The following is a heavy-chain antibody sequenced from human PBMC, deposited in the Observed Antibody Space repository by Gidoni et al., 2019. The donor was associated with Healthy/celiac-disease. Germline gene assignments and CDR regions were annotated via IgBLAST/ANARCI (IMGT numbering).Heavy chain of an antibody. Sequence: QVQLQQGGAGLLKPSETLSLTCAVYRRSFSGYYWSWIRQPPGKGLEWIGEINHSGSTNYNPSLKSRVTISVDTSKNQFSLKLSSVTAADTAVYYCARLGYYGSGTAVWGQGTTVTVSS. J-gene: IGHJ6*02. CDR2: INHSGST. CDR3: ARLGYYGSGTAV. D-gene: IGHD3-10*01. V-gene: IGHV4-34*01. CDR1: RRSFSGYY.